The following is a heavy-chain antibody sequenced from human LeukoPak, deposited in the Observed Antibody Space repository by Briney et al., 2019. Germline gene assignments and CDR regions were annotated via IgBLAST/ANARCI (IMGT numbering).Heavy chain of an antibody. Sequence: GGSLRLSCAASGFTFSSNYMSWVRQAPGKGLEWVSGIYSGGSTNYADSVEGRFTISRDNSKNTLYLQMNSLRAEDTAVYYCARLPATVTTKGYYYYYYMDVWGKGTTVTVSS. J-gene: IGHJ6*03. CDR2: IYSGGST. V-gene: IGHV3-53*01. D-gene: IGHD4-17*01. CDR3: ARLPATVTTKGYYYYYYMDV. CDR1: GFTFSSNY.